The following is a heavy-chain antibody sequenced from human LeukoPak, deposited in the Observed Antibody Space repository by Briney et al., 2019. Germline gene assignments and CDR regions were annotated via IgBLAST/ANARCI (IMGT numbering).Heavy chain of an antibody. Sequence: ASVKVSCKASGYTFTDHDINWVRQATGQGLEWMGWMNPNTGNTGYAQKFQGRVTMTRDTSTDTAYMELSSLRSEDTAVYYCATAIHYYGSGSWFDYWGQGTQVTVSS. CDR2: MNPNTGNT. D-gene: IGHD3-10*01. J-gene: IGHJ4*02. V-gene: IGHV1-8*01. CDR1: GYTFTDHD. CDR3: ATAIHYYGSGSWFDY.